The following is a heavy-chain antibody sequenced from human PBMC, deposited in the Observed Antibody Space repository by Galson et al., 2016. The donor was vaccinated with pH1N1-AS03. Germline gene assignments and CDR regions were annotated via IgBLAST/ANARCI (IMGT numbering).Heavy chain of an antibody. CDR3: ARMRDYGDLRDAFDI. CDR1: GFSLSTSGMC. V-gene: IGHV2-70*11. D-gene: IGHD4-17*01. J-gene: IGHJ3*02. CDR2: IDWDDDK. Sequence: PALVKPTQTLTLTCTFSGFSLSTSGMCVSWIRQPPGKALEWLARIDWDDDKYYSTSLKTRLTISKDTSKNQVALTMTNMDPVDTDTYYCARMRDYGDLRDAFDIWGQGTMVTVSS.